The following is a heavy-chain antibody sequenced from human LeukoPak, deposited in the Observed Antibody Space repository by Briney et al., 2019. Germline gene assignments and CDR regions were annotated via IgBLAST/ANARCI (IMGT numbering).Heavy chain of an antibody. V-gene: IGHV4-59*08. D-gene: IGHD2-2*02. J-gene: IGHJ6*03. CDR3: ARVAGTYCSSTSCYNDYYYMDV. CDR2: IYYSGST. CDR1: GGSLSSYY. Sequence: SETLSLTCTVSGGSLSSYYWSWIRQPPGKGLEWIGYIYYSGSTNYNPSLKSRVTISVDTSKNQFSLKLSSVTAADTAVYYCARVAGTYCSSTSCYNDYYYMDVWGKGTTVTVSS.